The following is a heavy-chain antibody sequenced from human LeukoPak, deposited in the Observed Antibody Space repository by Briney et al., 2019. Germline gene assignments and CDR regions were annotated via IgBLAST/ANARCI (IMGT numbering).Heavy chain of an antibody. V-gene: IGHV3-23*01. CDR3: ASNPYHCSSTSCYSDYYYYYMDV. D-gene: IGHD2-2*02. CDR1: GFTFSSYA. J-gene: IGHJ6*03. CDR2: IIGSGGST. Sequence: GGSLRLSCAASGFTFSSYAMSWVRQAPGKGLEWVSAIIGSGGSTYYADSVKGRFTISRDNSKNTLYLQMNSLRAEDTAVYYCASNPYHCSSTSCYSDYYYYYMDVWGKGTTVTVSS.